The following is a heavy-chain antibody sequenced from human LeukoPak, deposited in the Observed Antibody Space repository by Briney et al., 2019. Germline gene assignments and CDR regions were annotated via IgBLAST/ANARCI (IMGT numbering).Heavy chain of an antibody. CDR2: INWNGGST. D-gene: IGHD1-1*01. CDR1: GFTFDDYG. J-gene: IGHJ5*02. Sequence: GGSLRLSCAASGFTFDDYGMSWVRQAPGKGLEWVSDINWNGGSTDYADSVKGRFTISRDNAKNSLYLPMSSLRDEDTAFYYCARRHTTNWYNWFDPWGQGTLVIVSS. CDR3: ARRHTTNWYNWFDP. V-gene: IGHV3-20*04.